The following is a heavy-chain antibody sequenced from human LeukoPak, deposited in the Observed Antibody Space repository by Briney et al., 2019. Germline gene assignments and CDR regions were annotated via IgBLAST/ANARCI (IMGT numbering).Heavy chain of an antibody. D-gene: IGHD4-17*01. J-gene: IGHJ4*02. V-gene: IGHV3-66*01. CDR3: THGDYPLTH. CDR2: LYSDGDT. CDR1: GLTVTNNY. Sequence: GSLRLSCAASGLTVTNNYWHWVRQPPGKGPQWISILYSDGDTKYADSVRGRFTFSRDSSRNTLYLQMNGLRAEDTAVYYCTHGDYPLTHWGQGTLVSVSS.